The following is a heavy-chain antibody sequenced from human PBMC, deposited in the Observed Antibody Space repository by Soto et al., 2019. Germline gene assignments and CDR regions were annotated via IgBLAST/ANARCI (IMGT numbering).Heavy chain of an antibody. V-gene: IGHV3-23*01. Sequence: DVQLLESGGGLVQPGGSLRLSCAASGVTFSSYAMSWVRQAPGRGLEWVSVISGTVGTTYYADSVKGRFTISSDNSKNTLYLQMNSLRAADTAVYYCERLTPASLGAFDFWGQGTMVTVSS. D-gene: IGHD2-2*01. CDR2: ISGTVGTT. CDR3: ERLTPASLGAFDF. J-gene: IGHJ3*01. CDR1: GVTFSSYA.